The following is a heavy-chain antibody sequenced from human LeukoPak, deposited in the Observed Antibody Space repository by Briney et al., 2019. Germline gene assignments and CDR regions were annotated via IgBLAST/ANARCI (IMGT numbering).Heavy chain of an antibody. J-gene: IGHJ2*01. V-gene: IGHV3-30*18. D-gene: IGHD4-17*01. CDR2: ISYDGSNK. CDR1: GFTFSSYG. CDR3: AKRGPTMTTVTETNWYFDL. Sequence: GRSLRLSCAASGFTFSSYGMHWVRQAPGKGLEWVAVISYDGSNKYYADSVKGRFTISRDNSKNTLYLQMNSLRADDTAVYYCAKRGPTMTTVTETNWYFDLWGRGTLVTVSS.